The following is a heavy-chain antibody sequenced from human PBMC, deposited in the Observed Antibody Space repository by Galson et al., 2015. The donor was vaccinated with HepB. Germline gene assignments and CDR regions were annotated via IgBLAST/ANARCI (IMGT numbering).Heavy chain of an antibody. CDR1: GLSLDAYT. CDR2: ISWDGGST. CDR3: TTGYSGYGV. J-gene: IGHJ4*02. V-gene: IGHV3-43*01. D-gene: IGHD5-12*01. Sequence: SLRLYCAASGLSLDAYTMHWVRQAPGKGLEWVSLISWDGGSTYYADSVKGRLTISRGNSKNTLYLQMNSLRTEDEAVYYCTTGYSGYGVWGQGTLVTVSS.